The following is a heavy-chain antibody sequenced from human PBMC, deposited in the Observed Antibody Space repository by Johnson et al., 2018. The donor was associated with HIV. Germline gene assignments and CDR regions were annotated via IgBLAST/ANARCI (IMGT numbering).Heavy chain of an antibody. CDR3: AKEGSSSPWAFDI. CDR2: ISYDGSNK. V-gene: IGHV3-30-3*01. CDR1: GFTFSSYA. J-gene: IGHJ3*02. D-gene: IGHD2-15*01. Sequence: QMQLVESGGGLVQPGGSLRLSCAASGFTFSSYAMHWVRQAPGKGLEWVAVISYDGSNKYYAASVKGRFTISRDNSKNTLYLQMNNLRPEDTALYYCAKEGSSSPWAFDIWGQGTMVTVSS.